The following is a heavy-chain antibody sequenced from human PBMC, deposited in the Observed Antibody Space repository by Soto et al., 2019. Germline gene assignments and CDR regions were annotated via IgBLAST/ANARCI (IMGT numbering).Heavy chain of an antibody. CDR2: IYYSGST. D-gene: IGHD3-9*01. CDR3: ARHPHVRDDILTGYYTAIIHYYYYGMDV. V-gene: IGHV4-39*01. Sequence: PSETLSLTCTVSGGSTSSSSYYWGWIRQPPGKGLEWIGSIYYSGSTYYNPSLKSRVTISVDTSKNQFSLKLSSVTAADTAVYYCARHPHVRDDILTGYYTAIIHYYYYGMDVWGQGTTVTVSS. J-gene: IGHJ6*02. CDR1: GGSTSSSSYY.